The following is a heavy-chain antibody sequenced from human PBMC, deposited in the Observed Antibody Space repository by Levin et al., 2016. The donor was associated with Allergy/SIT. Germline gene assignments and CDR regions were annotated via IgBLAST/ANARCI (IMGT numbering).Heavy chain of an antibody. CDR1: GGSITSDGYW. J-gene: IGHJ3*01. V-gene: IGHV4-39*02. D-gene: IGHD7-27*01. CDR2: MSYTGTT. Sequence: SETLSLTCTVSGGSITSDGYWWAWIRQPPGKGLEWIGTMSYTGTTYYSPSLESRLTLSFDASKNAFSLTLSSVTAADTALYLCARRRAGVHDSPSHSFDVWGQGTMVSVSS. CDR3: ARRRAGVHDSPSHSFDV.